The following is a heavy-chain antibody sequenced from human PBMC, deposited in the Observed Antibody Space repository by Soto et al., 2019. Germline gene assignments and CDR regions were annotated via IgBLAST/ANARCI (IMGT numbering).Heavy chain of an antibody. J-gene: IGHJ4*02. Sequence: PGGSLGLSCAASGFIFSDFYMNWIRQAPGKGPEWLSYISGSGSPAWYADSVKGRFTISRDNAENTLTLEMTSLRAEDTAVYYCARDASRATIGDFDLRGQGTLVTISS. CDR3: ARDASRATIGDFDL. D-gene: IGHD5-12*01. CDR1: GFIFSDFY. CDR2: ISGSGSPA. V-gene: IGHV3-11*01.